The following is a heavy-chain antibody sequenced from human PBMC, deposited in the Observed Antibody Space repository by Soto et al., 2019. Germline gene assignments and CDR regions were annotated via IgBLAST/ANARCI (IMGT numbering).Heavy chain of an antibody. CDR1: GFTFSSYA. Sequence: EVQLLESGGGLVQPGGSLRLSCAASGFTFSSYAMSWVRQAPGKGLEWVSAISGTGSSTYYADSLKGRFTISRDNSKNRLYLQINSLRAEDTAVYYCAKAAAPVHAYGHIDYWGQGTLVTVFS. V-gene: IGHV3-23*01. CDR2: ISGTGSST. D-gene: IGHD4-17*01. CDR3: AKAAAPVHAYGHIDY. J-gene: IGHJ4*02.